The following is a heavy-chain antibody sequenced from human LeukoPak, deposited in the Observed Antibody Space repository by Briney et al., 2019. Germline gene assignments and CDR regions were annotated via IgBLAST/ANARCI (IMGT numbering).Heavy chain of an antibody. CDR3: ARGLRYTILGGDYY. CDR1: GFTFTNYW. J-gene: IGHJ4*02. Sequence: GGSLRLSCAASGFTFTNYWMHWVRQAPGKGLVWVSRINSDESSTTYADSVKGRFTISRDNAKNTLDLQMNSLRAEDTGVYYCARGLRYTILGGDYYWGQGTLLTVSS. CDR2: INSDESST. D-gene: IGHD3-3*01. V-gene: IGHV3-74*03.